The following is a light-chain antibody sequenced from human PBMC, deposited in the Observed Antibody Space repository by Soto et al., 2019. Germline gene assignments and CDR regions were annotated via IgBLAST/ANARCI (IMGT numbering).Light chain of an antibody. Sequence: EIVLTQSPATLPLSPGERATLSCRASQSVTGYLAWYQQKPGQAPRLLIYDASNRATAIPPRFSGSGSGTDFTLTISSLETEDFAVYYCQQRYNWPPTFGQGTKVEIK. CDR1: QSVTGY. V-gene: IGKV3-11*01. CDR2: DAS. J-gene: IGKJ1*01. CDR3: QQRYNWPPT.